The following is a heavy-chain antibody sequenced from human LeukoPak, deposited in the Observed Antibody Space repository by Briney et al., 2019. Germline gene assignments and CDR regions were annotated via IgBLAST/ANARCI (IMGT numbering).Heavy chain of an antibody. V-gene: IGHV4-59*11. CDR3: ASTMDEYDSSGYYVNWYFDL. Sequence: SETLSLTCTVSGGSISSHYWSWIRQPPGKGLEWIGYIYYSGSTNYSPSLKSRVTISVDTSKNQFSLKLSSVTAADTAVYYCASTMDEYDSSGYYVNWYFDLWGRGTLVTVSS. CDR1: GGSISSHY. J-gene: IGHJ2*01. D-gene: IGHD3-22*01. CDR2: IYYSGST.